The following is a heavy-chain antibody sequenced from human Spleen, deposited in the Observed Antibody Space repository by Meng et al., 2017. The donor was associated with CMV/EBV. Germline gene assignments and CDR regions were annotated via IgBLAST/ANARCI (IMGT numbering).Heavy chain of an antibody. CDR3: ARHWFSYYFDY. V-gene: IGHV4-34*01. Sequence: SETLSLTCAVYGGSLSGYYWSWIRQPPGKGLEWIGEINQSGSTNYNPSLKSRVTISVDTSKKQLSLKLSSVTAADTAVYYCARHWFSYYFDYWGQGALVTVSS. J-gene: IGHJ4*02. CDR2: INQSGST. D-gene: IGHD3-10*01. CDR1: GGSLSGYY.